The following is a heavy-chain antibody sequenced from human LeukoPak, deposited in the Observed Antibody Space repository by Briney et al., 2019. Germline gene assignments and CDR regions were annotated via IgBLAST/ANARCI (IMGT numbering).Heavy chain of an antibody. Sequence: AGGSLRLSCAASGFTFSNARMTWVRQAPGKGLEWVGRIKSKTDGGTTDYAAPVKGRFTISRDDSKNTLYLQMNSLRAEDTAVYYCAKAGSIRFDYWGQGTLVTVSS. CDR2: IKSKTDGGTT. D-gene: IGHD1-26*01. CDR3: AKAGSIRFDY. V-gene: IGHV3-15*01. CDR1: GFTFSNAR. J-gene: IGHJ4*02.